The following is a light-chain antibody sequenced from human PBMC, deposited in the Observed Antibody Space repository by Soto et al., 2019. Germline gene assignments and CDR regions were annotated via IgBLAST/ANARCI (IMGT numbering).Light chain of an antibody. J-gene: IGLJ1*01. CDR3: CSYAGSYTWV. V-gene: IGLV2-11*01. CDR2: DVS. Sequence: QYVLTQPRSVSGSPGQSVTISCTGTSSDVGGYNFVSWYQQHPGKAPKLMIYDVSKRPSGVPDRFSGSKSGNTASLTISGLQAEDGADYYCCSYAGSYTWVFGTGTKLTVL. CDR1: SSDVGGYNF.